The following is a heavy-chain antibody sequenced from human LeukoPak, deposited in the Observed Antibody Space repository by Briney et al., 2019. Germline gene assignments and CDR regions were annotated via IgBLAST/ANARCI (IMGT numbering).Heavy chain of an antibody. J-gene: IGHJ4*02. CDR1: GFTVSNNC. V-gene: IGHV3-53*01. CDR3: ARDTYYGSGSYYRYTFDQ. Sequence: GGSLRLSXAASGFTVSNNCMGWVRQAPGKGLEWVSIMYGGGGTYYADPVKGRFTISRDNSKNTLYLQLNSLSAEDTAVYYCARDTYYGSGSYYRYTFDQWGQGTLVTVSS. D-gene: IGHD3-10*01. CDR2: MYGGGGT.